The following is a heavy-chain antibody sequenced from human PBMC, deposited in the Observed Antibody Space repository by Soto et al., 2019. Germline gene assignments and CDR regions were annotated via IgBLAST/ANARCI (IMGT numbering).Heavy chain of an antibody. J-gene: IGHJ4*02. CDR2: IYYTGST. D-gene: IGHD2-2*01. V-gene: IGHV4-30-4*01. CDR1: GGSISSGNYS. CDR3: ARAHVSIIVPDQ. Sequence: QVQLQESGPGLVKPSQTLSLSCTVSGGSISSGNYSWSWVRQPPGKGLQWIGYIYYTGSTFYNPSRKSRVTLSVDTSKTQFSLKLSSVTAADTAVYYCARAHVSIIVPDQWGQGTLVTVSS.